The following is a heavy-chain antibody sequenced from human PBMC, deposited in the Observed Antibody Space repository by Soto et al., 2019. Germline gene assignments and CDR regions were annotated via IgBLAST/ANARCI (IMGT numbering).Heavy chain of an antibody. V-gene: IGHV1-69*01. CDR1: GDKFSTYA. CDR2: IITFFGAA. J-gene: IGHJ6*02. D-gene: IGHD1-1*01. Sequence: QVQLVQSGAEVRKPGSSVRVACKASGDKFSTYAITWVRQVPGQGLEWLGGIITFFGAAMYAQKFQGRVTITADESATTAYMELSSLRSEDTAVYYCARGGKERFRGSGMDVWGHGTTVTVSS. CDR3: ARGGKERFRGSGMDV.